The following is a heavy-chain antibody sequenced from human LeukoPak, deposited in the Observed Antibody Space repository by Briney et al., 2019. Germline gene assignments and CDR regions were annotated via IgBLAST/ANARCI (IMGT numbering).Heavy chain of an antibody. Sequence: GSLRLSCAASGFTFSSYSMNWVRQAPRKGLEWVSYISSSSSTIYYADSVKGRFTISRDNAKNSLYLQMNSLRAEDTAVYYCASHCGGDCSSFYWGQGTLVTVSS. CDR1: GFTFSSYS. D-gene: IGHD2-21*01. V-gene: IGHV3-48*01. CDR3: ASHCGGDCSSFY. CDR2: ISSSSSTI. J-gene: IGHJ4*02.